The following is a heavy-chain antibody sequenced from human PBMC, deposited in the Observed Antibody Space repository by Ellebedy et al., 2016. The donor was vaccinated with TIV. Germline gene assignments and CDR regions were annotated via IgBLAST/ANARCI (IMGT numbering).Heavy chain of an antibody. CDR1: GDRVSSNSVA. Sequence: SQTLSLTCAISGDRVSSNSVAWNWIRQSPSRGLEWLGRTYYRSKWYNDYAASVKSRITINPDTSKNQFSLQLNSVTPEDTAVYYCARMGYSSTLPYLDYWGQGTLVTVSS. CDR3: ARMGYSSTLPYLDY. D-gene: IGHD6-13*01. J-gene: IGHJ4*02. V-gene: IGHV6-1*01. CDR2: TYYRSKWYN.